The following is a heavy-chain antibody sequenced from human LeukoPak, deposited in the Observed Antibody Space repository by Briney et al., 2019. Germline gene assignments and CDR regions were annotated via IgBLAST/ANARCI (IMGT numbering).Heavy chain of an antibody. J-gene: IGHJ5*02. D-gene: IGHD1-26*01. Sequence: GASVKVSCNASGYTFSDFYIHWVRQAPGQGLEWMAWINPNSGVTNYVKNLQGRVTVTRDTSLSTAYMELSGLRSDDTAVYYCARAPKFRLVGVPKGPFDPWGQGTLVTVSS. CDR2: INPNSGVT. CDR3: ARAPKFRLVGVPKGPFDP. V-gene: IGHV1-2*02. CDR1: GYTFSDFY.